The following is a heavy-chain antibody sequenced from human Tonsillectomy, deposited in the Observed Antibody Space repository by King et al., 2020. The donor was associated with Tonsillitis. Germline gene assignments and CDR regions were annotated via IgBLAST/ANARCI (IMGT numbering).Heavy chain of an antibody. CDR3: ARAKEHDGIAPLGY. CDR2: VIPLFGTA. Sequence: QLVQSGAEVKKPGSSVKVSCNAYGGTFSSYAISWVRQAPGQVLECMGGVIPLFGTATDSQKVQGRVTITAAESTSTAYLELSSLGSEDTAVYYCARAKEHDGIAPLGYWGQGTLVTVSS. V-gene: IGHV1-69*12. J-gene: IGHJ4*02. CDR1: GGTFSSYA. D-gene: IGHD6-6*01.